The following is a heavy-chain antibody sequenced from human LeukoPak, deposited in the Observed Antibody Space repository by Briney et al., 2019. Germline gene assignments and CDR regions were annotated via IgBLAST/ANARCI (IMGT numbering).Heavy chain of an antibody. CDR2: IIPIFGTA. V-gene: IGHV1-69*06. Sequence: SVKVSCKASGYTFTSYGVSWVRQAPGQGLEWMGGIIPIFGTANYAQKFQGRVTITADKSTSTAYMELSSLRSEDTAVYYCAREAVPGSGSYRYDYWGQGTLVTVSS. J-gene: IGHJ4*02. CDR3: AREAVPGSGSYRYDY. CDR1: GYTFTSYG. D-gene: IGHD3-10*01.